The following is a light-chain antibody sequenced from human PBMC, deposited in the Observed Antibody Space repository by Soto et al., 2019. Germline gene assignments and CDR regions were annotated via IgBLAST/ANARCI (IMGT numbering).Light chain of an antibody. CDR2: GAS. Sequence: PATLSVSPGERATLSCRASQSVSSNLAWYQQKPGQAPRLLIYGASTRATGIPARFSGSGSGTEFTLTISSLQSEDFAVYYCQQYNNWPPKRSFGQGTKVDIK. CDR3: QQYNNWPPKRS. CDR1: QSVSSN. V-gene: IGKV3-15*01. J-gene: IGKJ1*01.